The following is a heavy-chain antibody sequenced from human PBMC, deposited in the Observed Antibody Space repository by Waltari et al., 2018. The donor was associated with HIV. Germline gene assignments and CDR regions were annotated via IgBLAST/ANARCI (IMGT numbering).Heavy chain of an antibody. J-gene: IGHJ5*02. CDR1: GGSISSYY. Sequence: QVQLQESGPGLVKPSETLSLTCTVSGGSISSYYWSWIRQPPGKGLEWIGYIYYSGSTNYNPALKSQVTISVDTSKNQFSLKLSSVTAADTAVYYCACGYDYVWGSYRRGWFDPWGQGTLVTVSS. V-gene: IGHV4-59*01. CDR3: ACGYDYVWGSYRRGWFDP. CDR2: IYYSGST. D-gene: IGHD3-16*02.